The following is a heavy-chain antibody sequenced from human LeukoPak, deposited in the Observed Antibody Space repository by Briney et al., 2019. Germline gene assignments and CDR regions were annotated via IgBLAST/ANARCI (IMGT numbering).Heavy chain of an antibody. CDR3: ARLGGGRLRYFEFDP. V-gene: IGHV5-51*01. J-gene: IGHJ5*02. D-gene: IGHD3-9*01. CDR2: IYPGDSDT. Sequence: GESLKISCKGSGYSFTSYWIGWVRQMPGKGLEWMGIIYPGDSDTRYSPSFQGQVTISADKSISTAYLQWSSLKASETAMYYCARLGGGRLRYFEFDPWGQGTLVTVSS. CDR1: GYSFTSYW.